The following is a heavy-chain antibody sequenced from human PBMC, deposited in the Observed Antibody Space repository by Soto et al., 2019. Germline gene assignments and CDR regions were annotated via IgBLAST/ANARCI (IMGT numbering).Heavy chain of an antibody. V-gene: IGHV3-30-3*01. Sequence: GGSLRLSCAASGFTFSSYAMHWVRQAPGKGLEWVAVISYDGSNKYYADSVKGRFTISRDNSKNTLYLQMNSLRAEETAVYYCARDKDGAVLVGATFAFDIWGQGTMVTVSS. CDR3: ARDKDGAVLVGATFAFDI. CDR1: GFTFSSYA. J-gene: IGHJ3*02. CDR2: ISYDGSNK. D-gene: IGHD1-26*01.